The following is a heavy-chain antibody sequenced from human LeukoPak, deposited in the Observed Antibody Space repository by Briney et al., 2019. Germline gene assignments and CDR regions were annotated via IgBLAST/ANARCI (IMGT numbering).Heavy chain of an antibody. D-gene: IGHD3-10*01. J-gene: IGHJ4*02. Sequence: GGSLRLSCAASGFTFRNCVIHWVRQAPGKGLEWVAVTSSDLNVKLYADSVKGRFTISRDNSRSTLYLQMNSLRPEDTAIYYCAREGYYGSGSPPSLYFDYWGQGTLVTVSS. CDR1: GFTFRNCV. CDR2: TSSDLNVK. CDR3: AREGYYGSGSPPSLYFDY. V-gene: IGHV3-30-3*01.